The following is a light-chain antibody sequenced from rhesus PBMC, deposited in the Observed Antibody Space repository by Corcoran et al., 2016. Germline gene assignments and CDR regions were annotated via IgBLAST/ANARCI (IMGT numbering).Light chain of an antibody. CDR3: QQHNSNPDS. CDR2: AAS. Sequence: DIQMTQSPSSLSASVGDRVTITCQASQGISNWLAWYQQKPGKAPKLLIYAASSLQSGGPSRFSGSGSWREFPRTNRRLKREDFATNYCQQHNSNPDSFGPGTKVEIK. CDR1: QGISNW. J-gene: IGKJ2*01. V-gene: IGKV1-33*02.